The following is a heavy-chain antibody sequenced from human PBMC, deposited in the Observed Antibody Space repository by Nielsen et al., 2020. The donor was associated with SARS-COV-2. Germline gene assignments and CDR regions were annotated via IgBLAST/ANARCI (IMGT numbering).Heavy chain of an antibody. J-gene: IGHJ4*02. V-gene: IGHV3-30*03. Sequence: GESLKISCAASGFTFSSYGMHWVRQAPGKGLEWVAVISYDGSNKYYADSVKGRFTISRDNAKNTLYLQMSSLRVEDTALYYCARGGSYDTSSVDYWGQGTLVTVSS. CDR3: ARGGSYDTSSVDY. D-gene: IGHD2-2*01. CDR1: GFTFSSYG. CDR2: ISYDGSNK.